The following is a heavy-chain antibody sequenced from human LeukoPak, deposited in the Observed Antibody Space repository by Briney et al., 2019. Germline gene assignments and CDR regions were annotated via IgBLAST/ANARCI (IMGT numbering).Heavy chain of an antibody. CDR2: INPNSGGT. Sequence: GASVKVSCKASGYTFTGYYMHWVRQAPGQGLEWMGWINPNSGGTNYAQKFQGRVTMTRDTSISTAYMVLSRLRSDDTAVYYCARGRKRFNSSGRDAFDIWGQGTMVTVSS. D-gene: IGHD6-19*01. V-gene: IGHV1-2*02. CDR3: ARGRKRFNSSGRDAFDI. CDR1: GYTFTGYY. J-gene: IGHJ3*02.